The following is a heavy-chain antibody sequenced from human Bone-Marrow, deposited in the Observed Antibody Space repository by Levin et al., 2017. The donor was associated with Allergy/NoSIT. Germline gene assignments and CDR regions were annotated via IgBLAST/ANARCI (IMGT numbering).Heavy chain of an antibody. D-gene: IGHD3-9*01. J-gene: IGHJ3*02. CDR3: ATDRDDDILTGYFSSRRDAFDI. V-gene: IGHV1-24*01. Sequence: GESLKISCKVSGSTLTDLSIHWVRQAPGKGLEWLGGFDPEDAETTYAQKFQGRATMTEDTSTDTAYLELSSLRSEDTAVYYCATDRDDDILTGYFSSRRDAFDIWGQGTLVTVSS. CDR1: GSTLTDLS. CDR2: FDPEDAET.